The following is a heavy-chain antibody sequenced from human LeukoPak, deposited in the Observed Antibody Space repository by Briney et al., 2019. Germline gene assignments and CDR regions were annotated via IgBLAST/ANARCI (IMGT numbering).Heavy chain of an antibody. V-gene: IGHV4-39*01. Sequence: SETLSLTCTVSGGSISSSSYYWGWIRQPPGKGLEWIGSIYYSGSTYYNPSLKSRVTISVDTSKNQFSLKLSSVTAADTAVYYCARPPYSEGALDVWGQGTMVSVSS. CDR3: ARPPYSEGALDV. CDR2: IYYSGST. J-gene: IGHJ3*01. D-gene: IGHD6-13*01. CDR1: GGSISSSSYY.